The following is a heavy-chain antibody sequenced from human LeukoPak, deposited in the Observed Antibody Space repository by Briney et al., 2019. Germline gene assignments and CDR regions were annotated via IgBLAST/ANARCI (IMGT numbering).Heavy chain of an antibody. J-gene: IGHJ4*02. Sequence: ASVKVSFKVSGYTLTELSMHWVRQAPGKGLGWVVGFDPEDGETIYAQKFQGRVTMTEDTSTDTAYMELSSLRSEDTAVYYCATGINQLLLFDYWGQGTLVTVSS. CDR3: ATGINQLLLFDY. V-gene: IGHV1-24*01. CDR2: FDPEDGET. D-gene: IGHD2-2*01. CDR1: GYTLTELS.